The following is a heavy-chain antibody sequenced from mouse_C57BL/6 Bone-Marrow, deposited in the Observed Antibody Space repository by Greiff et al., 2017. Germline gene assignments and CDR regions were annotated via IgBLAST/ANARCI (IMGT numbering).Heavy chain of an antibody. D-gene: IGHD1-1*01. CDR2: IDPSDSYT. V-gene: IGHV1-50*01. J-gene: IGHJ2*01. Sequence: QVQLQQSGAELVKPGASVKLSCKASGYTFTSYWMQWVKQRPGQGLEWIGEIDPSDSYTNYNQKFKGKATLTVDTSSSTAYMQLSSLTSEDSAVYYCAREVLGSYYYGSSFDYWGQGTTRTVSS. CDR3: AREVLGSYYYGSSFDY. CDR1: GYTFTSYW.